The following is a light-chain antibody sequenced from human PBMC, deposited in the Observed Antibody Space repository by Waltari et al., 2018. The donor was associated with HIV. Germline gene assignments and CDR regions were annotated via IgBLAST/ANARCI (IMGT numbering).Light chain of an antibody. CDR1: SGSVSASYC. Sequence: QTVVTQEPSFSVSPGGTVTLTCGLSSGSVSASYCPSWYQQTPGQAPRTLIYSTNTRSAGVPDLFSGSILGNKAALTITGAQADDESVYYCSLYMGGGIWVFGGGTKLTVL. V-gene: IGLV8-61*01. CDR2: STN. CDR3: SLYMGGGIWV. J-gene: IGLJ3*02.